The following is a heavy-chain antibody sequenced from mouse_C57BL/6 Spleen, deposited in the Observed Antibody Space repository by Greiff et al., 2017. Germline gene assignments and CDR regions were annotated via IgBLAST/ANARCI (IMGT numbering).Heavy chain of an antibody. CDR2: INPSNGGT. Sequence: QVQLQQPGAELVKPGASVKLSCKASGYTFTSYWMHWVKQRPGPGLEWIGNINPSNGGTNYNDKFKGKATLTVDKSSSTAYMQRSSLTSEDAAVYDCARKEHYDYDMEYWGQGTPGTVSS. CDR1: GYTFTSYW. V-gene: IGHV1-53*01. J-gene: IGHJ4*01. D-gene: IGHD1-2*01. CDR3: ARKEHYDYDMEY.